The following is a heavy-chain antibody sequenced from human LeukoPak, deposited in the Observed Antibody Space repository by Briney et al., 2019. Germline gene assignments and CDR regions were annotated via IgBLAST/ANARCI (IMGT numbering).Heavy chain of an antibody. V-gene: IGHV3-7*01. CDR1: GFTFSGSW. D-gene: IGHD3-16*01. CDR2: INQDGGEK. Sequence: GGSLTLSCAASGFTFSGSWMSWVRQAPGKGLEWVASINQDGGEKYSLDSVKGRFTISRDNTKSSLHLQMNSLRAEDTAMYDCARYRHLYYWGQGTLVTVSS. CDR3: ARYRHLYY. J-gene: IGHJ4*02.